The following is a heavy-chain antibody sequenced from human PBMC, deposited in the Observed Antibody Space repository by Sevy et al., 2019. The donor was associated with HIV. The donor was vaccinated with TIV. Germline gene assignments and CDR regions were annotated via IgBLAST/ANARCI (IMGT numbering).Heavy chain of an antibody. CDR2: IKSKTDGGTT. D-gene: IGHD2-21*01. CDR1: GFTFSNGW. J-gene: IGHJ4*02. Sequence: GGSLRLSCAASGFTFSNGWMSWVRQAPGKGLEWVGRIKSKTDGGTTEYTASVKGRFTISRDDSKNTLYLQMNSLKTEDTAVYYCTTGHVVPVDYWGQGTLVTVSS. CDR3: TTGHVVPVDY. V-gene: IGHV3-15*01.